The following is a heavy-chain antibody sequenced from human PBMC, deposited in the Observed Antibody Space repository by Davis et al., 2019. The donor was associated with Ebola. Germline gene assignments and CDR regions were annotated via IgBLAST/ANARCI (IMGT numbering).Heavy chain of an antibody. CDR1: GVSISRHY. J-gene: IGHJ4*02. V-gene: IGHV4-59*03. D-gene: IGHD3-10*01. CDR3: SERGSSV. Sequence: PSETLSLTCTVSGVSISRHYLSWIRQPPGKRLEWIGSIFYTGSAYYNSSLASLATISVDTSKNQFSLKLTSVTAADTAMYYCSERGSSVWGQGTLVTVSS. CDR2: IFYTGSA.